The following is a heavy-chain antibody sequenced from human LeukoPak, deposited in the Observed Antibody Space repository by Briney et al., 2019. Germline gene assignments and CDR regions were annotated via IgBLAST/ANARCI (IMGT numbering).Heavy chain of an antibody. CDR3: ARRSYYDSSGYYYY. Sequence: SETLSLTCAVSSDSIITNDWWNWVRQSPGKGLEWIGEIHQGGTTHYSPFLKSRITMSMDKSKNQISLRLNSVTAADTAVYYCARRSYYDSSGYYYYWGQGTLVTVSS. CDR1: SDSIITNDW. CDR2: IHQGGTT. V-gene: IGHV4-4*02. D-gene: IGHD3-22*01. J-gene: IGHJ4*02.